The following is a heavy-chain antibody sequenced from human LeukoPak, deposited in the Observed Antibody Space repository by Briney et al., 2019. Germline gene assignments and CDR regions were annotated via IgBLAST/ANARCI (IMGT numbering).Heavy chain of an antibody. V-gene: IGHV3-23*01. CDR2: ISGSGGST. D-gene: IGHD2-2*01. CDR3: AKDRLVVPAAVGPYFDY. J-gene: IGHJ4*02. CDR1: GFTFSSYA. Sequence: GGSLRLSCAASGFTFSSYAMSWVRQAPGKGLEWVSAISGSGGSTYYADSVKGRFTISRDNSKNTLYLQMNSLRAEDTAVYYCAKDRLVVPAAVGPYFDYWGQGTLVTVSS.